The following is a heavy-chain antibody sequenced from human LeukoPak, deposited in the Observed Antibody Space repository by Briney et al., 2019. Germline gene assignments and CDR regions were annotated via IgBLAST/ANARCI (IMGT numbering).Heavy chain of an antibody. CDR2: IYYSGCI. V-gene: IGHV4-31*03. D-gene: IGHD6-19*01. Sequence: SETLCPTCTVSGGAISTGGYYWSWIRQHPGKGLEWIGYIYYSGCIYYNPSLKSRITISVDTSKNQLSLKLCSVTAADTADYYCARTAMQWSRPTYLDYWGKGTLVTVSS. CDR3: ARTAMQWSRPTYLDY. J-gene: IGHJ4*02. CDR1: GGAISTGGYY.